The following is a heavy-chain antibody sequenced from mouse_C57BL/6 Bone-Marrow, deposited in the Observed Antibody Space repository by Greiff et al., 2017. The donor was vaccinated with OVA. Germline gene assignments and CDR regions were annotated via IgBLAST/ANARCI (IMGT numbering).Heavy chain of an antibody. V-gene: IGHV5-6*01. CDR3: ARDYRY. D-gene: IGHD2-4*01. Sequence: DVHLVESGGDLVKPGGSLKLSCAASGFTFSSYGMSWVRQTPDKRLEWVATISSGGSYTYYPDSVKGRFTISRDNAKNTLYLQMSSLKSEDTAMYYCARDYRYWGQGTLVTVSA. CDR2: ISSGGSYT. CDR1: GFTFSSYG. J-gene: IGHJ3*01.